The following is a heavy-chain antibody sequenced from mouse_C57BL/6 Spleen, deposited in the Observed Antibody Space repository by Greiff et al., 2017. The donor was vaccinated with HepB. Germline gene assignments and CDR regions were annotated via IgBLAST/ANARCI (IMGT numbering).Heavy chain of an antibody. J-gene: IGHJ2*01. D-gene: IGHD4-1*02. V-gene: IGHV1-69*01. CDR2: IDPSDSYT. CDR3: ARAPSTSYYFDY. CDR1: GYTFTSYW. Sequence: QVQLQQPGAELVMPGASVKLSCKASGYTFTSYWMHWVKKRPGQGLEWIGEIDPSDSYTNYNQKCKGKSTLTVDKSSSTAYMQLSSLTSEDSAVYYCARAPSTSYYFDYWGQGTTLTVSS.